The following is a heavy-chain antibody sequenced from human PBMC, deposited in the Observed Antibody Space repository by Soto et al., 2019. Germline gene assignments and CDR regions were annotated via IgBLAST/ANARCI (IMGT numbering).Heavy chain of an antibody. CDR1: GFTFSSYA. D-gene: IGHD2-15*01. J-gene: IGHJ4*02. V-gene: IGHV3-23*01. CDR3: AKGLGGGYCSGGSCYSPDY. Sequence: GGSLRLSCVASGFTFSSYAMSWVRQAPGKGLEWVSGITGGGGKTFYVESVKGRFTISRDNSKNTLYLQMNSLRAEDTAVYYCAKGLGGGYCSGGSCYSPDYWGQGTLVTVSS. CDR2: ITGGGGKT.